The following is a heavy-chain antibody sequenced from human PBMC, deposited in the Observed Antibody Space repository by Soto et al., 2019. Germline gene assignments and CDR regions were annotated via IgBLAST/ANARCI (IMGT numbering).Heavy chain of an antibody. D-gene: IGHD5-18*01. CDR2: ISNDGNRQ. V-gene: IGHV3-30-3*01. CDR3: ARDIYSYGSVGTPDI. J-gene: IGHJ3*02. Sequence: QEQLMESGGGVVQPGRSLRLSCVASGFSFSSQAMHWVRQAPGQGLEWVAAISNDGNRQLYADSVKDRFTISRDNSSNTLDLQMNNLRTEDTGVYFCARDIYSYGSVGTPDIWGQGTMVTVSS. CDR1: GFSFSSQA.